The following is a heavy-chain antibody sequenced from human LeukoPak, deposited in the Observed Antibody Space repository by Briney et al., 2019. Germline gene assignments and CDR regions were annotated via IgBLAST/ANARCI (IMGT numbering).Heavy chain of an antibody. D-gene: IGHD3-16*01. CDR2: ISAHNGNT. CDR1: GYSFTNYG. J-gene: IGHJ4*02. V-gene: IGHV1-18*01. CDR3: ARDHSYASRGGSFDY. Sequence: ASVKVSCKASGYSFTNYGISWVRQAPGQGLEWMGWISAHNGNTNYAQKLQGRVTMTTDTSTSTAYMELRTLRSDDTAVYYCARDHSYASRGGSFDYWGQGTLVIVSS.